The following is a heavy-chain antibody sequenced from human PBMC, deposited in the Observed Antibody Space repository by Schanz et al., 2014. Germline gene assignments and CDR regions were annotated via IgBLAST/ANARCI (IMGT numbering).Heavy chain of an antibody. CDR2: ISGSSRTI. V-gene: IGHV3-48*01. J-gene: IGHJ4*02. D-gene: IGHD1-26*01. CDR1: GFNFGSHG. CDR3: ARGGSGSHYRLDY. Sequence: EVQLVESGGGVVQPGRSLRLSCTASGFNFGSHGMNWVRQAPGKGLEWVSYISGSSRTIYYADSMKGRFTVSRDNAENALYLQMNSLRAEDTGLYFCARGGSGSHYRLDYWGQGALVTVSS.